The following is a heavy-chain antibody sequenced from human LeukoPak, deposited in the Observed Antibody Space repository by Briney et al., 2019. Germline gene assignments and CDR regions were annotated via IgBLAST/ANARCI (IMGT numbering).Heavy chain of an antibody. CDR1: GGSFTSYA. CDR2: FIPMLGIA. V-gene: IGHV1-69*04. CDR3: ASVRDAYNQGYWYFDL. J-gene: IGHJ2*01. Sequence: SVKVSCKSSGGSFTSYAFSWVRQAPGQGLEWMGRFIPMLGIANFPQRFRDRVSLSADMSTSTAYMELSSLRSEDTAMYYCASVRDAYNQGYWYFDLWGRGTLVSVSS. D-gene: IGHD5-24*01.